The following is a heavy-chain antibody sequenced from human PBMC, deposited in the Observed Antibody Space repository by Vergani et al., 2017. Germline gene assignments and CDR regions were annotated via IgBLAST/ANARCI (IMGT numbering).Heavy chain of an antibody. CDR3: ARRWVGYCSGGSCYGGWFDP. J-gene: IGHJ5*02. D-gene: IGHD2-15*01. CDR1: GYSFTSYW. CDR2: IYPGDSDT. Sequence: EVQLVQSGAEVKTPGESLTISCKGSGYSFTSYWIGWVRQMPGKGLEWMGIIYPGDSDTRYSPSFQGQVTISADKSISTAYLQWSSLKASDTAMYYCARRWVGYCSGGSCYGGWFDPWGQGTLVTVSS. V-gene: IGHV5-51*01.